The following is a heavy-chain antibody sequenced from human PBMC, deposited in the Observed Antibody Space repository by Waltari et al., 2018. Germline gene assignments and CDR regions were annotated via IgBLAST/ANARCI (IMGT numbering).Heavy chain of an antibody. V-gene: IGHV3-23*01. Sequence: EVQLLESGGGLVQPGGSLRLSCAASGFTFSSHAMSWVRQAPGKGLEWVSAISGSGGSTYYADSVKGRFTISRDNSKNTLYLQMNSLRAEDTAVYYCAKDGPILSSGWYGAYYLDYWGQGTLVTVSS. J-gene: IGHJ4*02. CDR3: AKDGPILSSGWYGAYYLDY. CDR2: ISGSGGST. CDR1: GFTFSSHA. D-gene: IGHD6-19*01.